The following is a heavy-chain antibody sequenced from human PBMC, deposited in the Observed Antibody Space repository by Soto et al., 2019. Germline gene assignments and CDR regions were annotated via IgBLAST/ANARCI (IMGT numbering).Heavy chain of an antibody. CDR3: ARSNGSGRPFDY. CDR1: GGSISSGGYY. D-gene: IGHD3-10*01. CDR2: IYYSGST. Sequence: SETLSLTCTVSGGSISSGGYYWSWIRQHPGKGLEWIGYIYYSGSTYYNPSLKSRVTISVDTSKNQFSLKLSSVTAADTAVYYCARSNGSGRPFDYWGQGTLVTVSS. J-gene: IGHJ4*02. V-gene: IGHV4-31*03.